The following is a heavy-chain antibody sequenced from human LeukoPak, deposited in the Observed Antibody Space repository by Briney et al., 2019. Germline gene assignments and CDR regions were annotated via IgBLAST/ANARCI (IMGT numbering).Heavy chain of an antibody. J-gene: IGHJ5*02. Sequence: ASVKVSCKASGYTFTGYYMHWVRQAPGQGLEWMGWINPNSGGTNYAQKFQGRVTVTRDTSISTAYMELSRLRSDDTAVYYCARGDSSSSRSDPWGRGTLVTVSS. V-gene: IGHV1-2*02. D-gene: IGHD6-13*01. CDR1: GYTFTGYY. CDR2: INPNSGGT. CDR3: ARGDSSSSRSDP.